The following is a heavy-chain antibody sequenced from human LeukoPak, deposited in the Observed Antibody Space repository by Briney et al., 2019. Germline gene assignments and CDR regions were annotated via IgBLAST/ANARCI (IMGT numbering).Heavy chain of an antibody. CDR2: IRQDGDTK. J-gene: IGHJ4*02. D-gene: IGHD6-13*01. CDR1: GFPFNAYW. CDR3: ARSLPYGTTWYGRSDF. V-gene: IGHV3-7*03. Sequence: GGSLRLSCAASGFPFNAYWMTWVRQAPGKGLEWAANIRQDGDTKYYVDSVKGRFTISRDNAMNSLYLQMNSLRAEDTAIYYCARSLPYGTTWYGRSDFWGQGTLVTVSS.